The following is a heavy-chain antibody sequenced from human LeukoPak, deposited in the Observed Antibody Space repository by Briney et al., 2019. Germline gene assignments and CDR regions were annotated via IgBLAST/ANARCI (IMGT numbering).Heavy chain of an antibody. CDR1: GFTVDDYA. J-gene: IGHJ4*02. D-gene: IGHD6-19*01. V-gene: IGHV3-43*02. Sequence: GGSLRLSCAASGFTVDDYAMHWVRQAPGRGLEWVSLISGDGGSTYYADSVKGRFTISRDNSKDSLYLQMNSLRTEDTALYYCAKPSSGWYRFDYWGQGTLVTVSS. CDR3: AKPSSGWYRFDY. CDR2: ISGDGGST.